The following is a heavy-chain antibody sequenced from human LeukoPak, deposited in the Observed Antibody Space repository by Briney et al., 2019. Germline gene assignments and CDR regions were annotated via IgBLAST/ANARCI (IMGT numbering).Heavy chain of an antibody. J-gene: IGHJ6*02. CDR3: ARDRDTAMAGHGMDV. V-gene: IGHV3-74*01. CDR1: GFTFSSYW. CDR2: INSDGSST. Sequence: GGSLRLSCAASGFTFSSYWMHWVRQAPGKGLVWVSRINSDGSSTSYADSVKGRFTISRDNAKNTLYLQMNSLRAEDTAVYYCARDRDTAMAGHGMDVWGQGTTVTVSS. D-gene: IGHD5-18*01.